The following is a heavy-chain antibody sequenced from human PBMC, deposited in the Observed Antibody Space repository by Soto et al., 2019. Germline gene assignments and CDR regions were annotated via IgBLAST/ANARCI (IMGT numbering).Heavy chain of an antibody. CDR2: INSDGSST. Sequence: EVQLVESGGGLVQPGGSLRLSCAASGFTFSSYWMHLVRQAPGKGLVWVSRINSDGSSTSYADSVKGRFTISRDNAKNTLYLQMNSLRAEDTAVYYCVITSLVVAAATRADYWGQGTLVTVSS. J-gene: IGHJ4*02. CDR1: GFTFSSYW. CDR3: VITSLVVAAATRADY. D-gene: IGHD2-15*01. V-gene: IGHV3-74*01.